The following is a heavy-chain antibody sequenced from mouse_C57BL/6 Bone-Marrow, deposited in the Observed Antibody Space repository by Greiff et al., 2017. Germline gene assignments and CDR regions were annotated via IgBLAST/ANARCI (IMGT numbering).Heavy chain of an antibody. CDR2: IDPNSGGT. D-gene: IGHD1-1*01. J-gene: IGHJ2*01. Sequence: HVQLQQPGAELVKPGASVKLSCKASGYTFTSYWMHWVKQRPGRGLEWIGRIDPNSGGTKYTAKFQSKATLTVDKPYSTAYMQLSRLTSEDSAVYYGGNYEGDYWGQGTTLTVSS. CDR1: GYTFTSYW. V-gene: IGHV1-72*01. CDR3: GNYEGDY.